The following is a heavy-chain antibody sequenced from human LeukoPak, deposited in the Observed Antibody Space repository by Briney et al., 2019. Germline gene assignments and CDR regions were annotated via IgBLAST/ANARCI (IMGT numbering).Heavy chain of an antibody. CDR2: IYHSGSA. CDR3: ARVDTLYCSSTSCLYYFDY. D-gene: IGHD2-2*01. Sequence: SETLSLTCTVSGGSISSGGYYWSWIRQPPGKGLEWIGYIYHSGSAYYNPSLKSRVTISVDRSKNQFSLKLSSVTAADTAVYYCARVDTLYCSSTSCLYYFDYWGQGTLVTVSS. J-gene: IGHJ4*02. V-gene: IGHV4-30-2*01. CDR1: GGSISSGGYY.